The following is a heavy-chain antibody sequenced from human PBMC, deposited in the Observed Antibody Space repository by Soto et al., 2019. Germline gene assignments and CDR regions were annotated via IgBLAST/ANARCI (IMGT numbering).Heavy chain of an antibody. CDR2: ISYDGSNK. CDR1: GFTFSSYA. CDR3: ARPYYYDSSGPPAY. V-gene: IGHV3-30-3*01. D-gene: IGHD3-22*01. Sequence: GGSLRLSCAASGFTFSSYAMHWVRQAPGKGLEWVAVISYDGSNKYYADSVKGRFTISRDNSKNTLYLQMNSLRAEDTAVYYCARPYYYDSSGPPAYWGQGTLVTVSS. J-gene: IGHJ4*02.